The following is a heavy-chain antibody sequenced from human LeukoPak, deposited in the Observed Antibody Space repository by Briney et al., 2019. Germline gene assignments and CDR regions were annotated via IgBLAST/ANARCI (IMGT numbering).Heavy chain of an antibody. CDR3: ARGAVPGANWFDP. Sequence: PGGSLRLSCAASGLTFSSHAMHWVRQATGKGLEWVSAIGTDGDTYYPGCVKGRFTISRENAKNSLYLQMNSRRPGDTAVYYCARGAVPGANWFDPWGQGSLVIVSS. D-gene: IGHD6-13*01. V-gene: IGHV3-13*01. CDR2: IGTDGDT. J-gene: IGHJ5*02. CDR1: GLTFSSHA.